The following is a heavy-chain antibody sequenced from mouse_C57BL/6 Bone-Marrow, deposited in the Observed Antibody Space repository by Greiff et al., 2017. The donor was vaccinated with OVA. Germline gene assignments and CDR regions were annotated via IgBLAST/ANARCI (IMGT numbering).Heavy chain of an antibody. Sequence: EVKLQQSGPGLVKPSQSLSLTCSVTGYSITSGYYWNWIRQFPGNKLEWMGYISYDGSNNYNPSLKNRISITRDTSKNQFFLKLNSVTTEDTATYYCARLDGYYDYWGQGTTLTVSA. D-gene: IGHD2-3*01. J-gene: IGHJ2*01. V-gene: IGHV3-6*01. CDR2: ISYDGSN. CDR1: GYSITSGYY. CDR3: ARLDGYYDY.